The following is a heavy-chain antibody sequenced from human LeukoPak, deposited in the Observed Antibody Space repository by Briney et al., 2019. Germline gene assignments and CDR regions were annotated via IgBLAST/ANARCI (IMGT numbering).Heavy chain of an antibody. J-gene: IGHJ4*02. D-gene: IGHD6-19*01. CDR3: ASSRSSSGWSLIDY. CDR1: GGSINSYY. CDR2: IYYSGST. V-gene: IGHV4-59*01. Sequence: SETLSLTCTVSGGSINSYYWSWIRQPPGKGLEWVGYIYYSGSTNYKPSLKRRVTISVDTSKNQFSLKVSSVTAADTAVYYCASSRSSSGWSLIDYWGQGALVTVPS.